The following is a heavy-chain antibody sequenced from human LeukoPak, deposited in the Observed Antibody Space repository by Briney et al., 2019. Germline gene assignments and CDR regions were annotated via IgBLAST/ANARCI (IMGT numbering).Heavy chain of an antibody. CDR3: ARGLTGCSSTSCGY. D-gene: IGHD2-2*01. CDR1: GGSFSGYY. Sequence: SETVSLTCAVCGGSFSGYYWRWMRQPRGRGLEGIGEINHSGSNNYNPALKSRVTISVDTSKNQFSLKLSSVTAADTAVYYCARGLTGCSSTSCGYWGQGTLVTVSS. CDR2: INHSGSN. V-gene: IGHV4-34*01. J-gene: IGHJ4*02.